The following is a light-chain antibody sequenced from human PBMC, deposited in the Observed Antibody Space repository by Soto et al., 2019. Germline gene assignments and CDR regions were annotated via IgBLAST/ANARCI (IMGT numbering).Light chain of an antibody. CDR1: QSVSSSY. Sequence: EIGLTQSPGTLSLSPGERATLSCRASQSVSSSYLAWYQQKPGQAPRLLIYGASSRATGIPDRFSGSGSGTDFTLTISRLEPEDFAVYYWQQYGSSPRYTFGQGTKLEIK. CDR2: GAS. V-gene: IGKV3-20*01. J-gene: IGKJ2*01. CDR3: QQYGSSPRYT.